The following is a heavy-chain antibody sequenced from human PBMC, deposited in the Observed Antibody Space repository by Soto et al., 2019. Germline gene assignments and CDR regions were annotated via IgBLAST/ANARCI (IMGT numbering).Heavy chain of an antibody. CDR3: AKDRTSCHTWGFDC. CDR2: VSASGGTP. V-gene: IGHV3-23*01. CDR1: GFTFSNYA. J-gene: IGHJ4*02. D-gene: IGHD7-27*01. Sequence: EVQLLESGGGLVQPGGSLRLSCVASGFTFSNYAMSWVRQAPGKGLEWVSAVSASGGTPYYATSVQGRFTISRHNSKNTFYLQMSSLRVEDTAIYYCAKDRTSCHTWGFDCWGQGTLVTVSS.